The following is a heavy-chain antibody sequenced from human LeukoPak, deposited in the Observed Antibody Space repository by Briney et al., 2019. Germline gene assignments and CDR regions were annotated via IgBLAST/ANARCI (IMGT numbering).Heavy chain of an antibody. Sequence: SETLSLTCAVYGGSYSGYYWSWIRQSPGKGLEWIGEINHSGRANYNSSLKSRVTISVDTSKNQFSLKLSSVTAADTAVYYCARGYCSGGSCYSYYYYNYMDVWGKGTTVTVSS. CDR2: INHSGRA. J-gene: IGHJ6*03. D-gene: IGHD2-15*01. CDR1: GGSYSGYY. CDR3: ARGYCSGGSCYSYYYYNYMDV. V-gene: IGHV4-34*01.